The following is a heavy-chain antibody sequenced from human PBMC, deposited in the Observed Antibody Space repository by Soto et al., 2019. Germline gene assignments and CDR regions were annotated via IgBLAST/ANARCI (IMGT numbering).Heavy chain of an antibody. Sequence: GGSLRLSCAASGFTFSSYAMSWVRQAPGKGLEWVSAISGSGGSTHYADSVKGRFTISRDNSKNTLYLQMNSLRAEDTAVYYCAKVVVAATPVPDAFDIWGQGTMVTVSS. CDR1: GFTFSSYA. J-gene: IGHJ3*02. CDR3: AKVVVAATPVPDAFDI. CDR2: ISGSGGST. D-gene: IGHD2-15*01. V-gene: IGHV3-23*01.